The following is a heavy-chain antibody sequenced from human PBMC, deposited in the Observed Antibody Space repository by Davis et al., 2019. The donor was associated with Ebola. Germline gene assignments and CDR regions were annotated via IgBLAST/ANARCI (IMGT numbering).Heavy chain of an antibody. CDR2: ISAYNGNT. CDR3: ARVDCSGGSCYSSDFDY. D-gene: IGHD2-15*01. J-gene: IGHJ4*02. V-gene: IGHV1-18*01. Sequence: ASVKVSCKASGYTFTSYGISWVRQAPGQGLEWMGWISAYNGNTNYAQKLQGRVTMTTDTSTSTAYMELRSLRSDDTAVYYCARVDCSGGSCYSSDFDYWGQGTLVTVSS. CDR1: GYTFTSYG.